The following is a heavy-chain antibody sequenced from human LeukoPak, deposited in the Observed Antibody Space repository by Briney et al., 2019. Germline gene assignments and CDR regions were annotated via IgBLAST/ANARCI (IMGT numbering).Heavy chain of an antibody. CDR2: IYSSGNT. D-gene: IGHD6-13*01. Sequence: SETLSLTCTVSGGSISSNYWSWIRQPPGKGLEYIGYIYSSGNTNYNPSLKSRVTISADTSKNQFSLKLSSVTAADTAVYYCASSIAAAGTWEYFDYWGQGTLVTVSS. J-gene: IGHJ4*02. V-gene: IGHV4-59*01. CDR3: ASSIAAAGTWEYFDY. CDR1: GGSISSNY.